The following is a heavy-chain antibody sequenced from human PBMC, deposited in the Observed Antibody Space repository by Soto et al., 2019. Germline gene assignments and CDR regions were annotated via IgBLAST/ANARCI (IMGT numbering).Heavy chain of an antibody. CDR1: GGSISSGGYS. CDR3: ARVFMYDSSGYYYFDY. J-gene: IGHJ4*02. Sequence: QLQLQESGSGLVKPSQTLSLTCAVSGGSISSGGYSWSWIRQPPGKGLEWIGYIYHSGSTYYNPSLKNRDTIPVYRSKNQCSLKLSSVTAAHTAVYYCARVFMYDSSGYYYFDYWGKGTLVTVSS. CDR2: IYHSGST. V-gene: IGHV4-30-2*01. D-gene: IGHD3-22*01.